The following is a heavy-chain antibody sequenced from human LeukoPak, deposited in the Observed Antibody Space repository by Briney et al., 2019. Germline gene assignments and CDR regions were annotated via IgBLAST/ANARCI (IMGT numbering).Heavy chain of an antibody. CDR1: GFIFSNYA. V-gene: IGHV3-23*01. Sequence: GASLRLSFAASGFIFSNYAMYWVRPAPGKGLEWVSAISGRSNNTYYSDSVKGRFTISRDSSKNTLYLQMNSLRADDTAVYYCAKWGDYDVLTGYYVSDFWGQGTLVTVSS. CDR2: ISGRSNNT. D-gene: IGHD3-9*01. J-gene: IGHJ4*02. CDR3: AKWGDYDVLTGYYVSDF.